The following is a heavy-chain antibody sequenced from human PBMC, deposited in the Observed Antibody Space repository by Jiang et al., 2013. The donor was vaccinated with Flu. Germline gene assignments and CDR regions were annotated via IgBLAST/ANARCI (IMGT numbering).Heavy chain of an antibody. J-gene: IGHJ4*02. CDR3: ARMASGYYPYYFDY. V-gene: IGHV3-11*01. CDR1: GFTFSDYY. CDR2: ISSSGSTI. Sequence: RLSCAASGFTFSDYYMSWIRQAPGKGLEWVSYISSSGSTIYYADSVKGRFTISRDNAKNSLYLQMNSLRAEDTAVYYCARMASGYYPYYFDYWGQGTLVTVSS. D-gene: IGHD3-22*01.